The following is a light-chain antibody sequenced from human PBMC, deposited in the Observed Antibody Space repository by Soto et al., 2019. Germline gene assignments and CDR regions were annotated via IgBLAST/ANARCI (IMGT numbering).Light chain of an antibody. V-gene: IGKV2-24*01. CDR1: RSLVHGDGNTY. CDR2: ESS. CDR3: MQATQFPRT. Sequence: DIVMTQTPLSSPVTLGQPASISCRSSRSLVHGDGNTYLSWLQQRPGQPPRLLIYESSNRFSGVPDRFSGSGAGTDFTLKISRVEAEDVGVYYCMQATQFPRTFGQGTKVEIK. J-gene: IGKJ1*01.